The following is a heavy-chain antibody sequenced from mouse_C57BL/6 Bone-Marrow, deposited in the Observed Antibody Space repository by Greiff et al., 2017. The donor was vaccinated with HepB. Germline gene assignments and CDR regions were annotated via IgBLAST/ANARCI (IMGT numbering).Heavy chain of an antibody. D-gene: IGHD2-3*01. Sequence: VMLVESGPGLVAPSQSLSITCTVSGFSLTSYAISWVRQPPGKGLEWLGVIWTGGGTNYNSALKSRLSISKENSKSQVFLKMNSLQTDDTARYYCASGWLLRYWYFDVWGTGTTVTVSS. J-gene: IGHJ1*03. CDR1: GFSLTSYA. V-gene: IGHV2-9-1*01. CDR3: ASGWLLRYWYFDV. CDR2: IWTGGGT.